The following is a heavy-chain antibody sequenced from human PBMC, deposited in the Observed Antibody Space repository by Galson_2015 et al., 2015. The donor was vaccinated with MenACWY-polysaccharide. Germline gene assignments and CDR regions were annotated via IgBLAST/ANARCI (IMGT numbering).Heavy chain of an antibody. J-gene: IGHJ4*02. D-gene: IGHD2-2*02. V-gene: IGHV3-23*01. CDR2: ISGSGGST. CDR3: AKANGVVVPAAIEY. CDR1: GFTFSSYA. Sequence: SLRLSCAASGFTFSSYAMSWVRQAPGKGLEWVSAISGSGGSTYYADSVKGRFTVSRDNSKNTLYLQMNSLRAEDTAVYYCAKANGVVVPAAIEYWGQGTLVTVSS.